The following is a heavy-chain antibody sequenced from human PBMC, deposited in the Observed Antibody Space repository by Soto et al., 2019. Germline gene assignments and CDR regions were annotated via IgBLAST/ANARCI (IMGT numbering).Heavy chain of an antibody. Sequence: EVQLVESGGGLVQPGGSLRLSCAASGFSFSSYWMHWVRQAPGRGLMWVSRINTDGTSTSYADSVKGRFTISRDNGKNTLYLQMNSLRVEDTAVYYCARGSGFQAGVHGYWGQGILITVSS. CDR1: GFSFSSYW. CDR3: ARGSGFQAGVHGY. J-gene: IGHJ4*02. V-gene: IGHV3-74*01. CDR2: INTDGTST. D-gene: IGHD6-25*01.